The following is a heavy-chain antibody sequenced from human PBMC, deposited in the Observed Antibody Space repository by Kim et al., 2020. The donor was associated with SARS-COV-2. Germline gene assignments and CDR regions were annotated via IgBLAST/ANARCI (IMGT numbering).Heavy chain of an antibody. CDR2: ISYDGSNK. CDR3: AKVLVRYCGGDCQTAVDY. D-gene: IGHD2-21*01. CDR1: GFTFSSYG. J-gene: IGHJ4*02. Sequence: GGSLRLSCAASGFTFSSYGMHWVRQAPGKGLEWVAVISYDGSNKYYADSVKGRFTISRDNSKNTLYLQMNSLRAEDTAVYYCAKVLVRYCGGDCQTAVDYWGQGTLVTVSS. V-gene: IGHV3-30*18.